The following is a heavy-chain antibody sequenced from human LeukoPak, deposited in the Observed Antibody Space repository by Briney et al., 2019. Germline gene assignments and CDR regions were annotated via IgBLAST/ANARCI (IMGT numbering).Heavy chain of an antibody. D-gene: IGHD2/OR15-2a*01. V-gene: IGHV1-2*02. Sequence: GASVKVSCKASGYPFSGSYLHWVRQAPGQGLEWMGWISCKSGDTNYAQKFQGRVTMTRDTSITTAYMELSRLTSDDTAIYYCARDYFGVAFDPWGQGTLVTVSA. CDR2: ISCKSGDT. J-gene: IGHJ5*02. CDR1: GYPFSGSY. CDR3: ARDYFGVAFDP.